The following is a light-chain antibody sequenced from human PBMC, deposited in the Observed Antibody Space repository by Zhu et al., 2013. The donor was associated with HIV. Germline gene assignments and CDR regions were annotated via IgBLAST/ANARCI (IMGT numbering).Light chain of an antibody. Sequence: QSALTQPASVSGSPGQSITISCTGTTSDIGTYNYVSWYQQYPGKAPQLMIYDVTNRPSGVSDRFSGSKSGNTASLTISGLQAEDEADYHCSSYTSSRGYVFGTGTKVTVL. CDR2: DVT. V-gene: IGLV2-14*01. J-gene: IGLJ1*01. CDR1: TSDIGTYNY. CDR3: SSYTSSRGYV.